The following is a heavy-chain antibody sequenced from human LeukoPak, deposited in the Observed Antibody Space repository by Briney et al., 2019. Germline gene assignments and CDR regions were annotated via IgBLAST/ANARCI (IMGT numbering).Heavy chain of an antibody. CDR2: FYYGGSYSGST. V-gene: IGHV4-39*01. CDR3: ARRVGTWSVNWFDP. Sequence: ASETLSLTCTVSGGSISSGTYYRAWFRRPPGKGLEWIGSFYYGGSYSGSTFYNPSLKRRVTVSVDTSKNQFSLKVTSVTAADTAVYYCARRVGTWSVNWFDPWGQGTLVTVSS. D-gene: IGHD4-23*01. CDR1: GGSISSGTYY. J-gene: IGHJ5*02.